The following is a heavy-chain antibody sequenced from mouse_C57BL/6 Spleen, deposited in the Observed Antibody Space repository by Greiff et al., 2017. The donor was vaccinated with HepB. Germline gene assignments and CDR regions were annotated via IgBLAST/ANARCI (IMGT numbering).Heavy chain of an antibody. CDR3: AREETAQSDYFDY. D-gene: IGHD3-2*02. J-gene: IGHJ2*01. V-gene: IGHV1-55*01. Sequence: QVQLQQPGAELVKPGASVKMSCKASGYTFTSYWITWVKQRPGQGLEWIGDIYPGSGSTNYNEKFKSKATLTVDTSSSTAYMPRSSLTSEDSAVYYCAREETAQSDYFDYWGQGTTLTVSS. CDR1: GYTFTSYW. CDR2: IYPGSGST.